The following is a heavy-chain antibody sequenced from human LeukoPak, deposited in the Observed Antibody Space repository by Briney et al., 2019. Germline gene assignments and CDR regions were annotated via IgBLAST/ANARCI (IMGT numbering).Heavy chain of an antibody. D-gene: IGHD3-3*01. CDR1: GFIFTNYF. J-gene: IGHJ6*02. CDR2: IEHDGSEK. V-gene: IGHV3-7*01. Sequence: GGSLRLSCAASGFIFTNYFMSWVRQAPGKGLEWVASIEHDGSEKYYVDSVRGRFTISRDNTMNSLYLQMSSLRAEDTAVYYCAKGPRRFGVVLWPTMNYYGMDVWGQGTTVTVSS. CDR3: AKGPRRFGVVLWPTMNYYGMDV.